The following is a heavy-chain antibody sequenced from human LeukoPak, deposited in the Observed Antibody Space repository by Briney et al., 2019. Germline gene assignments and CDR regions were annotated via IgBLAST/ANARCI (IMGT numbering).Heavy chain of an antibody. D-gene: IGHD4-17*01. CDR1: GGTFSSYA. CDR3: AGDYGGNSLRAFDI. V-gene: IGHV1-69*04. CDR2: IIPILGIA. Sequence: ASVKVSCKASGGTFSSYAISWVRQAPGQGLEWMGRIIPILGIANYAQKFQGRVTITADKSTSTAYVELSSLRSEDTAVYYCAGDYGGNSLRAFDIWGQGTMVTVSS. J-gene: IGHJ3*02.